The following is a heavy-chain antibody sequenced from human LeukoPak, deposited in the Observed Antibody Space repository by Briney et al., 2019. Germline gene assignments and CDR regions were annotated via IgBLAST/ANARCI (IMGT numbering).Heavy chain of an antibody. D-gene: IGHD2-15*01. CDR3: ATLCSGGSCYSYGWFDP. Sequence: ASVKVSCKASGYTFTSYGISWVRQAPGQGLEWMGWISAYNGNTNYAQKLQGRVTMTTDTSTSTAYMELRSLRPDDTAVYYCATLCSGGSCYSYGWFDPWGQGTLVTVSS. CDR1: GYTFTSYG. V-gene: IGHV1-18*01. J-gene: IGHJ5*02. CDR2: ISAYNGNT.